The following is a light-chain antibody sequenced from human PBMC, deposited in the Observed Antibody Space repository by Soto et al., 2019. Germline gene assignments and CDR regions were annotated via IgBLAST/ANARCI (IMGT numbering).Light chain of an antibody. CDR2: EVS. Sequence: QSALPQPASVFGSPGQSITISCTGTSSDVGAYDYVSWYQQHPGKAPKLLIYEVSNRPSGVSNRFSGSKSGNTASLTIAGLQAEDEADYYCCSHSITTTAHVVFGGGTKLTVL. CDR1: SSDVGAYDY. V-gene: IGLV2-14*01. J-gene: IGLJ2*01. CDR3: CSHSITTTAHVV.